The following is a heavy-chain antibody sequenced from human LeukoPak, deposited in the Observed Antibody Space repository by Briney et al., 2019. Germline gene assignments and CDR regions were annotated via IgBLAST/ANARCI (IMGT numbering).Heavy chain of an antibody. V-gene: IGHV3-21*04. Sequence: NPGGSLRLSCAASGFTFSNFGINWVRQAPGKGLEWVSSISSSSSYISYADSVKGRFTISRDNAKNTLYLQMKSLRAEDTAVYYCARGDGYNFFDYWGQGTLVTVSS. CDR1: GFTFSNFG. J-gene: IGHJ4*02. D-gene: IGHD5-24*01. CDR2: ISSSSSYI. CDR3: ARGDGYNFFDY.